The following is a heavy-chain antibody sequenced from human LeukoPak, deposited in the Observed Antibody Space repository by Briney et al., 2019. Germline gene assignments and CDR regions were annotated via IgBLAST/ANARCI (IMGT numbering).Heavy chain of an antibody. CDR2: IYYNGST. Sequence: PSKTLSLTCTVSRGSISSSSYYGGWIRQPPGKGLEWIGSIYYNGSTYYNPSLKSRVTISVDTSKNQFSLKLSSVTAAGTAVYYCAIYGDYGGLQDYWGQGTLVTVSS. J-gene: IGHJ4*02. V-gene: IGHV4-39*01. CDR1: RGSISSSSYY. D-gene: IGHD4-17*01. CDR3: AIYGDYGGLQDY.